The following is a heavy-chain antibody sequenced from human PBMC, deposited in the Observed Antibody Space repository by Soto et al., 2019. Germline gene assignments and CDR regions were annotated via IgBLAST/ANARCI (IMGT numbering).Heavy chain of an antibody. V-gene: IGHV3-13*04. J-gene: IGHJ4*02. CDR1: GFTFSSYD. D-gene: IGHD3-22*01. CDR2: IGTTGDT. Sequence: EVQLVESGGGLVQPGGSLRLSCSASGFTFSSYDMHWVRQGTGKGLEWVSAIGTTGDTYYAGSVKGRFTISRENAKNSLYLQMNSPSAGDTAIYFCARAIGPTLFDYWGQGTLVTVSS. CDR3: ARAIGPTLFDY.